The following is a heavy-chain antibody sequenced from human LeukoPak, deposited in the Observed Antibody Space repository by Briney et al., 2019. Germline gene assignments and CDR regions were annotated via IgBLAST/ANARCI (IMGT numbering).Heavy chain of an antibody. V-gene: IGHV4-39*07. CDR2: IYHSGST. CDR1: GGSISSSSYY. CDR3: ARAANKIGAYWYFDL. Sequence: SETLSLTCTVSGGSISSSSYYWGWIRQPPGKGLEWIGSIYHSGSTYYNPSLKSRVTISVDTSKNKFSLKLSSVTAADTAVYYCARAANKIGAYWYFDLWGRGTLVTVSS. D-gene: IGHD3-10*01. J-gene: IGHJ2*01.